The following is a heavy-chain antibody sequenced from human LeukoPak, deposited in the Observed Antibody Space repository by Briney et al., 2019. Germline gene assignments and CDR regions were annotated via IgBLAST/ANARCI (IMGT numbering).Heavy chain of an antibody. J-gene: IGHJ3*02. CDR3: ARRPYYGDYVGAFDI. D-gene: IGHD4-17*01. Sequence: ESGPALVKPTQTLTLTCTFSGFSLSTSGMCVSWIRQPPGKALEWLALIDWDDDKYYSTSLKTRPTISKDTSKNQVVLTMTNMDPVDTATYYCARRPYYGDYVGAFDIWGQGTMVTVSS. CDR1: GFSLSTSGMC. CDR2: IDWDDDK. V-gene: IGHV2-70*01.